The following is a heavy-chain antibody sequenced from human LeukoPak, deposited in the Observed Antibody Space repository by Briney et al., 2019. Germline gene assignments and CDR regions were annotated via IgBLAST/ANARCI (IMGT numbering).Heavy chain of an antibody. D-gene: IGHD3-22*01. Sequence: SETLSLTCAVSGYSISSGYYWGWIRQPPGKGLEWIGSIYHSGSTYYNPSLKSRVTISVDTSKNQFSPKLSSVTAADTAVYYCARQEYYYDSSGSYFDYWGQGTLVTVSS. J-gene: IGHJ4*02. CDR3: ARQEYYYDSSGSYFDY. V-gene: IGHV4-38-2*01. CDR2: IYHSGST. CDR1: GYSISSGYY.